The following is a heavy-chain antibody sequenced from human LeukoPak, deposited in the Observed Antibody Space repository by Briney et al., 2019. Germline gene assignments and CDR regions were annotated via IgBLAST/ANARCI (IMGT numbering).Heavy chain of an antibody. CDR3: AKGRGYSYGLIDY. CDR1: GCTFSGYW. D-gene: IGHD5-18*01. Sequence: GGSLRLSCAASGCTFSGYWMHWVRQPPGKGLEWVANIKQDGSVKYYVDSVKGRFTISRDNANNSLFLQMNSLRAEDTAVYYCAKGRGYSYGLIDYWGQGTLVTVSS. V-gene: IGHV3-7*03. CDR2: IKQDGSVK. J-gene: IGHJ4*02.